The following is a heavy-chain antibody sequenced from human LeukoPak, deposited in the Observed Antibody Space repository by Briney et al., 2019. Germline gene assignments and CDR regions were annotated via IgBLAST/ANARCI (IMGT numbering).Heavy chain of an antibody. CDR2: ISGSGGST. V-gene: IGHV3-23*01. CDR3: AKGPPYGDYEGRPDY. D-gene: IGHD4-17*01. J-gene: IGHJ4*02. CDR1: GFTFSSYA. Sequence: GGSLRLSCAASGFTFSSYAMSWVRQAPGKGLEWDSAISGSGGSTYYADSVKGRFTISRDNSKNTLYLQVNSLRAEDTAVYYCAKGPPYGDYEGRPDYWGQGTLVTVSS.